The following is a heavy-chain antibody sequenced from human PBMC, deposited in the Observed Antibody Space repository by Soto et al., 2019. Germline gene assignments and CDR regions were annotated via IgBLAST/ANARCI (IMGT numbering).Heavy chain of an antibody. J-gene: IGHJ6*02. Sequence: SPETLSLTCAVYAGSPRRNYQSVVRQPPGKGLEWIGEINHSGSTNYNPSLKRRVTISVDTSKNQFSLKLSSVTAADTAVYYCARGLGSGSRYYHYRKDVWGQGTTIT. CDR3: ARGLGSGSRYYHYRKDV. CDR2: INHSGST. V-gene: IGHV4-34*01. CDR1: AGSPRRNY. D-gene: IGHD1-26*01.